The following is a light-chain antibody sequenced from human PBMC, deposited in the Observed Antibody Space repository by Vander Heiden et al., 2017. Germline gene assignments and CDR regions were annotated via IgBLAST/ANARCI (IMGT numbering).Light chain of an antibody. J-gene: IGKJ2*01. Sequence: DIVMTQSPDSLAVSLGERATINCKSSQSVLYSSNNKNYLAWYQQKPGQSPNLLIYWASTRESGVPDRFSGSGSGTDFTLTISSLQAEDVAVYYCQQDDSTPYTFGQGTKLEIK. CDR2: WAS. V-gene: IGKV4-1*01. CDR1: QSVLYSSNNKNY. CDR3: QQDDSTPYT.